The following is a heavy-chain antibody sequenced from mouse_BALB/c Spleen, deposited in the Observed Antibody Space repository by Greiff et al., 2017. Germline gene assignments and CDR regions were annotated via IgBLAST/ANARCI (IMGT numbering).Heavy chain of an antibody. CDR2: ISNGGGST. J-gene: IGHJ1*01. Sequence: EVMLVESGGGLVQPGGSLKLSCAASGFTFSSYTMSWVRQTPEKRLEWVAYISNGGGSTYYPDTVKGRFTISRDNAKNTLYLQMSSLKSEDTAMYYCARRYDYDWYFDVWGAGTTVTVSS. D-gene: IGHD2-4*01. CDR3: ARRYDYDWYFDV. CDR1: GFTFSSYT. V-gene: IGHV5-12-2*01.